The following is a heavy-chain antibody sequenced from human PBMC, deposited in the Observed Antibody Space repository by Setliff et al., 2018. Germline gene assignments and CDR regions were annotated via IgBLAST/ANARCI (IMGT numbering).Heavy chain of an antibody. CDR2: ISRNSNTI. CDR3: SRDLQGSGDYVVDY. V-gene: IGHV3-48*04. J-gene: IGHJ4*02. Sequence: PGGSLRLSCAASGFTFSAYSMNWVRQAPGKGLEWVSYISRNSNTIDYAVSVTGRFTMSRNNAENSLTLQMNSLRVEDTAVYYCSRDLQGSGDYVVDYWGQGTLVTVSS. D-gene: IGHD4-17*01. CDR1: GFTFSAYS.